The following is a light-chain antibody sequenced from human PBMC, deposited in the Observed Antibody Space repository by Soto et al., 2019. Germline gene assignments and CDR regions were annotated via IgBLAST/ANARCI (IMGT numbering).Light chain of an antibody. V-gene: IGKV1-33*01. Sequence: DIPMTQSPSSLSASVGDRVTITCQASQDIKKFLSWFQQKPGKAPKLLINDASNLQTGVPPRFGGSGSGTDFTFTISSLQPEDIGTYFCQQYDNLPYIFGQGTKLEIK. CDR3: QQYDNLPYI. CDR2: DAS. CDR1: QDIKKF. J-gene: IGKJ2*01.